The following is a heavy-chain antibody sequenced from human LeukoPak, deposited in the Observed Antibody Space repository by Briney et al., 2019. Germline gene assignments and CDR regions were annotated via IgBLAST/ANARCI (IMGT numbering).Heavy chain of an antibody. CDR3: ARDLNYVTLGYNILADVGYYFDY. J-gene: IGHJ4*02. V-gene: IGHV1-18*01. D-gene: IGHD3-9*01. CDR2: SSPRNGNT. Sequence: GASVNVSCKTSGYTFTMYGVSWVRQAPGRGLQWLGWSSPRNGNTAYAQDLQGRVTMTTDTSTTTAYLELRSLRSDDTAIYYCARDLNYVTLGYNILADVGYYFDYWGQGSLVTVSS. CDR1: GYTFTMYG.